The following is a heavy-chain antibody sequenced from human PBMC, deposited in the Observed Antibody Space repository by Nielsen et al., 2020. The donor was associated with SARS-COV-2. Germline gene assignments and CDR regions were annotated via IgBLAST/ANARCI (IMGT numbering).Heavy chain of an antibody. CDR2: IFYSGSM. CDR1: GGSISSGGYY. CDR3: AIYDSSGYQVRY. J-gene: IGHJ4*02. Sequence: SETLSLTCTVSGGSISSGGYYWSWIRQPPGKGLEWIGYIFYSGSMNYNPSLKSRVTISVDTSKNQFSLKLSSVTAADTAVYYCAIYDSSGYQVRYWGQGTLVTVSS. D-gene: IGHD3-22*01. V-gene: IGHV4-61*08.